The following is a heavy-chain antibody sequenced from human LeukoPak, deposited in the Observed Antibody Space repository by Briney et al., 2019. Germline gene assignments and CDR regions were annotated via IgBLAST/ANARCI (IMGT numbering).Heavy chain of an antibody. CDR2: INHSGST. CDR1: GGSISSSSYY. J-gene: IGHJ4*02. Sequence: SETLSLTCTVSGGSISSSSYYWGWIRQPPGKGLEWIGEINHSGSTNYNPSLKSRVTISVDTSKNQFSLKLSSVTAADTAVYYCARYFVRLRRLDYWGQGTLVTVSS. CDR3: ARYFVRLRRLDY. V-gene: IGHV4-39*07. D-gene: IGHD3-9*01.